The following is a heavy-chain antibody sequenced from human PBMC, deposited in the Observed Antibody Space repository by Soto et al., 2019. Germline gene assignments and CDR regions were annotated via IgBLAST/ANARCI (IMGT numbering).Heavy chain of an antibody. CDR3: ARADSGDANTLFDY. Sequence: PSETLSLTCTVSGGSISSYYWSWIRQPPGKGLEWIGYIYYSGSTNYNPSLKSRVTISVDTSKNQFSLKLSSVTAADTAVYYCARADSGDANTLFDYWGQGTLVTVSS. V-gene: IGHV4-59*01. J-gene: IGHJ4*02. CDR2: IYYSGST. D-gene: IGHD4-17*01. CDR1: GGSISSYY.